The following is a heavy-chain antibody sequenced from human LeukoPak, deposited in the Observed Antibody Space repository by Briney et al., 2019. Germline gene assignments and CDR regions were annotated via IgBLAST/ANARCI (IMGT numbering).Heavy chain of an antibody. CDR3: ARVAHYSGNEYDAYDM. Sequence: SETLSLTCTVSSGSITSYYWSWIRQPPGKGLEWIGYIYYTGSTNYNPSLESRVTMSADTSKNQFSLKMSPVTAADTAVYYCARVAHYSGNEYDAYDMWGQGTMVTVSS. D-gene: IGHD4-23*01. CDR1: SGSITSYY. J-gene: IGHJ3*02. CDR2: IYYTGST. V-gene: IGHV4-59*01.